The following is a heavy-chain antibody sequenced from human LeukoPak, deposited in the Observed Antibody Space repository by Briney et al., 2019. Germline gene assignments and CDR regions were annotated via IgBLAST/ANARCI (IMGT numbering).Heavy chain of an antibody. V-gene: IGHV3-48*01. CDR2: ISSSSSTI. CDR3: VKDPYRSTSPHTFDS. Sequence: SGGSLRLSCAASGFTFSSYSMNWVRQAPGKGLEWVSYISSSSSTIYYADSVKGRFTISRDTSKNTLYLQMNSLRVEDTAKYYCVKDPYRSTSPHTFDSWGQGTLVTVSS. D-gene: IGHD6-19*01. J-gene: IGHJ4*02. CDR1: GFTFSSYS.